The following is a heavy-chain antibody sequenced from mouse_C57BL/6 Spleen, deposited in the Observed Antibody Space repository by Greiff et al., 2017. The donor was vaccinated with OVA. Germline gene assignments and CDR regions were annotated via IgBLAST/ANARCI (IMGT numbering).Heavy chain of an antibody. CDR3: ARAVPYPDY. J-gene: IGHJ2*01. CDR1: GYAFTNYL. V-gene: IGHV1-54*01. Sequence: QVQLQQSGAELVRPGTSVKVSCKASGYAFTNYLIEWVKQRPGQGLEWIGVINPGSGGTNYNEKFKGKATLTADKSSSTAYMQLSSLTSEDSAVYFCARAVPYPDYWGQGTTLTVSS. CDR2: INPGSGGT.